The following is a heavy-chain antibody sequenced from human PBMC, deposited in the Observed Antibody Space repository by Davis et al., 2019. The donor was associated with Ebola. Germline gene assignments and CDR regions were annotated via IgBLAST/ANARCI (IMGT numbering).Heavy chain of an antibody. J-gene: IGHJ4*01. CDR3: ATIWSSTSKGPTDY. V-gene: IGHV3-23*01. CDR2: ISGSGGYT. Sequence: GGSLRLSCEASGFIFLNYGMSWVRQLPGKGLEWVSVISGSGGYTHYADIAKGRFIVSRDNSKNTLYLQMNDLRVEDTAVYYCATIWSSTSKGPTDYWGQGILVTVSS. CDR1: GFIFLNYG. D-gene: IGHD4-11*01.